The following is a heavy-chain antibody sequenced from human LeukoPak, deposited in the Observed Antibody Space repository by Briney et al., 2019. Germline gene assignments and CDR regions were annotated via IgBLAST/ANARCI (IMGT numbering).Heavy chain of an antibody. V-gene: IGHV3-49*04. D-gene: IGHD4-17*01. J-gene: IGHJ4*02. CDR1: GFTFGDYA. CDR2: IRSKAYGGTT. Sequence: GGSLRLSGTASGFTFGDYAMSWVRQAPGKGLEWVGFIRSKAYGGTTEYAASVKGRFTISRDDSKSIAYLQMNSLKTEDTAVYYCTIPRTTVTTDDYWGQGTLVTVSS. CDR3: TIPRTTVTTDDY.